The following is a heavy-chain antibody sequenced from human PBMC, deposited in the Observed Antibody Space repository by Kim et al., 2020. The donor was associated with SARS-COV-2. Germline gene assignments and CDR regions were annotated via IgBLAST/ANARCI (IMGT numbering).Heavy chain of an antibody. CDR1: GGSVSSGSYY. Sequence: SETLSLTCTVSGGSVSSGSYYWSWIRQPPGKGLEWIGYIYYSGSTNYNPSLKSRVTISVDTSKNQFSLKLSSVTAADTAVYYCARIYNQLFYFDYWGQGTLVTVSS. V-gene: IGHV4-61*01. CDR3: ARIYNQLFYFDY. D-gene: IGHD1-1*01. J-gene: IGHJ4*02. CDR2: IYYSGST.